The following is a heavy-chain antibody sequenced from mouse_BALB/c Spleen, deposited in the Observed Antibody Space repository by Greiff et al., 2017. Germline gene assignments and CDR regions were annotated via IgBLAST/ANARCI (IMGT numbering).Heavy chain of an antibody. CDR2: ISSGSSTI. CDR3: ARGITTDY. V-gene: IGHV5-17*02. CDR1: GFTFSSFG. D-gene: IGHD2-4*01. Sequence: DVMLVESGGGLVQPGGSRKLSCAASGFTFSSFGMHWVRQAPEKGLEWVAYISSGSSTIYYADTVKGRFTISRDNPKNTLFLQMTSLRSEDTAMYYCARGITTDYWGQGTTLTVSS. J-gene: IGHJ2*01.